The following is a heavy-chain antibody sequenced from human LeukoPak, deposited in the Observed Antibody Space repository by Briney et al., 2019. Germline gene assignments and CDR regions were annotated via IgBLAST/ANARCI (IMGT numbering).Heavy chain of an antibody. CDR3: ARVPSGSSWMDY. D-gene: IGHD6-13*01. CDR2: IIPILGIA. J-gene: IGHJ4*02. V-gene: IGHV1-69*04. Sequence: GSSVKVSCKASGGTFSSYAISWVRQAPGQGLEWMGRIIPILGIANYAQKFQGRVTITADKSTSTAYMELSSLRSEDTAVYYCARVPSGSSWMDYWGQGTLVTVSS. CDR1: GGTFSSYA.